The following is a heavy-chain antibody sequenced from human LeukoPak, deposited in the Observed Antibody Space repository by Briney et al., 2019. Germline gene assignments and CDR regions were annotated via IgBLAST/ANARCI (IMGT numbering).Heavy chain of an antibody. Sequence: SETLSLPCTVSGGSISRQHWSLIRQPPGKGLEWIGYIYYNGITKYSPSLKSRVTVSVDTSKKQFCLRLTFMSAADKVMSYCAITSYHYNSGDYGWYSDYWGQGSLVTVSA. CDR1: GGSISRQH. CDR3: AITSYHYNSGDYGWYSDY. J-gene: IGHJ4*02. D-gene: IGHD3-10*01. CDR2: IYYNGIT. V-gene: IGHV4-59*11.